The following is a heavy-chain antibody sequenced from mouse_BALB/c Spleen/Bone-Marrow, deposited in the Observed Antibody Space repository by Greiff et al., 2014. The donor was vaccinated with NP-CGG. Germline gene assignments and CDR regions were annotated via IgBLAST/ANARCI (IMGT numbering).Heavy chain of an antibody. CDR1: GYTFSSYT. V-gene: IGHV1-4*02. CDR3: ARDPYRENYYSMDY. D-gene: IGHD2-10*01. CDR2: INPASGYT. J-gene: IGHJ4*01. Sequence: VKLMESAAELARPGASVKMSCKASGYTFSSYTMHWVKQRPGQGLEWIGYINPASGYTDYNQNFKDKTTLTADKSSSTAYTQLSSLTTEDSAVYYCARDPYRENYYSMDYWGQGTSVTVSS.